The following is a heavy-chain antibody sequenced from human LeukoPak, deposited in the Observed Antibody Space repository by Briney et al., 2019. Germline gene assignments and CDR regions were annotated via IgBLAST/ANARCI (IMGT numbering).Heavy chain of an antibody. CDR2: VSSSATYI. Sequence: GGSLRLSCAASGFTFSSYSMHWVRQAPGKGLEWVSSVSSSATYIYYADSVKGRFTISRDNAKNSLYLQMNSLRAEDTAVYYCALTGGYCGGDCYLTFDYWGQGTLVTVSS. D-gene: IGHD2-21*02. CDR1: GFTFSSYS. J-gene: IGHJ4*02. CDR3: ALTGGYCGGDCYLTFDY. V-gene: IGHV3-21*01.